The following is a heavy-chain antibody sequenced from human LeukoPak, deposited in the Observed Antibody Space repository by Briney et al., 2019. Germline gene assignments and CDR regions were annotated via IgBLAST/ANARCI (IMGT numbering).Heavy chain of an antibody. V-gene: IGHV4-38-2*02. J-gene: IGHJ4*02. CDR3: ARAGVATWQY. CDR1: IYSISSGYY. Sequence: SEILSLTCTVSIYSISSGYYWGWNRQPPGKGLEWIGSIYHSGGTYYNPSLKSRVTISVDTSKNQFSLRLSTVTAADTAVYYCARAGVATWQYWGQGTLVTVSS. CDR2: IYHSGGT. D-gene: IGHD5-12*01.